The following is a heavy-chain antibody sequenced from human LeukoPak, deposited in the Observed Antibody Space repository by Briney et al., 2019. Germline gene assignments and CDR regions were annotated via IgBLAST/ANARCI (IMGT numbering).Heavy chain of an antibody. J-gene: IGHJ5*02. Sequence: ASVKVSCKASGYTFTGYYIHWVRQAPRQGLECMGWINPNSGGTNYAQKFQGRVTMTRDTSISTAYMELSRLRSDDTAVYYCARGGSDSYFSWLDPWGQGTLVTVSS. CDR1: GYTFTGYY. CDR3: ARGGSDSYFSWLDP. V-gene: IGHV1-2*02. CDR2: INPNSGGT. D-gene: IGHD3-10*01.